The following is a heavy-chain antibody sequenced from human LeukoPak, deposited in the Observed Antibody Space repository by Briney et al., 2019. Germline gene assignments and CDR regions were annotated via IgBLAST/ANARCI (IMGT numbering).Heavy chain of an antibody. D-gene: IGHD5-12*01. J-gene: IGHJ4*02. CDR1: GFTFTQYW. Sequence: GGSLRLSCIATGFTFTQYWMTWVRQAPGKGLEWVARLHPDGSERNYVGSVEGRFTVFGDSAKSSLFLQMHSLRVEDTAVYYCARGGYSFDYLGQGTLVTVPS. V-gene: IGHV3-7*01. CDR3: ARGGYSFDY. CDR2: LHPDGSER.